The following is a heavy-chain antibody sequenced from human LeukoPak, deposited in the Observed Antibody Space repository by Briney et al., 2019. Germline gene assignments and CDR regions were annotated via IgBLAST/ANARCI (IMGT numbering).Heavy chain of an antibody. CDR3: ARVGGSYLHYFFDY. D-gene: IGHD1-26*01. V-gene: IGHV3-66*03. CDR1: GLTGSHNY. J-gene: IGHJ4*02. Sequence: GGSLRLSCAASGLTGSHNYVSWVRQAPGKGLEWVSAIHTSGDTCYADSVKGRFTISRDNSKNTLYLQMDSLRAEDTAVYYCARVGGSYLHYFFDYWGQGTLVTVSS. CDR2: IHTSGDT.